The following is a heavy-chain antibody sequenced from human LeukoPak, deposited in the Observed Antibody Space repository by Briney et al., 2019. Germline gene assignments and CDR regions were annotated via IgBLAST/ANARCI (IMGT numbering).Heavy chain of an antibody. V-gene: IGHV3-23*01. CDR3: TREPKGRWLQFDY. CDR1: GFTLSKAW. J-gene: IGHJ4*02. Sequence: GGSLRLSCAAPGFTLSKAWMNWVRQAPGKGLEWVSAISGSGGSTYYADSVKGRFTISRDNSKNTLYLQMNSLKIEDTAMYYCTREPKGRWLQFDYWGQGTLVTVSS. D-gene: IGHD5-24*01. CDR2: ISGSGGST.